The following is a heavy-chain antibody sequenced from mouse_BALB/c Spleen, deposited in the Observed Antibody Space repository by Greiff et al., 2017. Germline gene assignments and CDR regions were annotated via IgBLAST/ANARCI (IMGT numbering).Heavy chain of an antibody. V-gene: IGHV5-6-4*01. CDR2: ISSGGSYT. Sequence: EVKLVESGGGLVKPGGSLKLSCAASGFTFSSYTMSWVRQTPEKRLEWVATISSGGSYTYYPDSVKGRFTISRDNAKNTLYLQMSSLKSEDTAMYYCTRGGRVADYWGQGTTLTVSS. CDR3: TRGGRVADY. D-gene: IGHD1-1*01. CDR1: GFTFSSYT. J-gene: IGHJ2*01.